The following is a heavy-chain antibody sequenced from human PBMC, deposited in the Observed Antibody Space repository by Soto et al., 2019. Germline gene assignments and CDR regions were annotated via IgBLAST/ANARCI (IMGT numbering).Heavy chain of an antibody. Sequence: QVQLVQSGAEVKQTGSSVTVSCKASGGTFSSCTISWVRQAPGQGLEWMGGIIPIFGTANYAQKFQGRVTITADESTSTAYMELSSLRSEDTAVYYCARGNHRWLQLWYFDLWGRGTLVTVSS. V-gene: IGHV1-69*12. CDR2: IIPIFGTA. D-gene: IGHD5-12*01. CDR3: ARGNHRWLQLWYFDL. CDR1: GGTFSSCT. J-gene: IGHJ2*01.